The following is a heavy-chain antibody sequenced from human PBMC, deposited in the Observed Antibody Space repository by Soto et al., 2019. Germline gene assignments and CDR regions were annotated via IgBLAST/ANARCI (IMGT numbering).Heavy chain of an antibody. Sequence: GESLKISCKGSGYSFSSYWIGWVRQMPGKGLERMGIIYPGDSDTRYSPSFQGQVTISADRSITTTYLQWSSLKASDTAIYYCARLFDTSGWFDYWGQGTLVTVPSGMDVWGQGTTVTVSS. V-gene: IGHV5-51*01. D-gene: IGHD6-19*01. CDR1: GYSFSSYW. J-gene: IGHJ6*02. CDR3: ARLFDTSGWFDYWGQGTLVTVPSGMDV. CDR2: IYPGDSDT.